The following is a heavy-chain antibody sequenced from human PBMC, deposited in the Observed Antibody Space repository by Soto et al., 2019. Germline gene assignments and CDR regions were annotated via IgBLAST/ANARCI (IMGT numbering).Heavy chain of an antibody. Sequence: QVHLVQSGAEVKKPGASVKVSCKASGYTFTSYGITWVRQAPGQGLEWMGWISAHNGNTDYAQKLQCRVIVTRDTSTSTAYMELRSLGSDDTAVYYCARGRYGDYWGQGALVTVSS. D-gene: IGHD1-1*01. CDR1: GYTFTSYG. J-gene: IGHJ4*02. CDR3: ARGRYGDY. CDR2: ISAHNGNT. V-gene: IGHV1-18*01.